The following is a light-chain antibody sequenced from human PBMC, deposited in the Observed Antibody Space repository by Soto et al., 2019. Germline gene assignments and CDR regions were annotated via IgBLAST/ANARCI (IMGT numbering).Light chain of an antibody. J-gene: IGLJ2*01. CDR2: GDT. Sequence: QSVLTQPPSVSGAPGQRVTISCTGSSSNFGAGFDVQWFQQFPGTAPKLLIYGDTIRPSGVPDRFSGSKSDTSASLAITGLRAEEGADYYCQSYDSRLRWVFGGGTKLTAL. CDR3: QSYDSRLRWV. CDR1: SSNFGAGFD. V-gene: IGLV1-40*01.